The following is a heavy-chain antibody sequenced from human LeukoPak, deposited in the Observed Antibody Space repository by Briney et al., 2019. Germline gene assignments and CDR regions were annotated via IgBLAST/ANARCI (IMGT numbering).Heavy chain of an antibody. CDR2: IWYDGSNK. Sequence: GGSLRLSCAASGFTLSSYGMHWVRQAPGKGLEWVAVIWYDGSNKYYADSVKGRFTISRDNSKNTLYLQMNSLRAEDTAVYYCAREVGSTLIYYYYYGMDVWGQGTTVTVSS. D-gene: IGHD2-2*01. CDR1: GFTLSSYG. J-gene: IGHJ6*02. V-gene: IGHV3-33*01. CDR3: AREVGSTLIYYYYYGMDV.